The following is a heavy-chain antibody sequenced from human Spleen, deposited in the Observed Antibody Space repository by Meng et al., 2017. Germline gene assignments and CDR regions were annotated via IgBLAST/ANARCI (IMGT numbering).Heavy chain of an antibody. CDR2: IKTNHEGRTK. J-gene: IGHJ4*02. V-gene: IGHV3-15*01. D-gene: IGHD6-13*01. Sequence: EVAQVGAGGGEVRAGGCVSACCSASGFRFTGAWRGRVRQAPGKGRMGVGSIKTNHEGRTKDYDASVKVRSTISTDESKNALSLQMDSLITEDTAVYFCATGAAAADHWGQGTLVTVSS. CDR1: GFRFTGAW. CDR3: ATGAAAADH.